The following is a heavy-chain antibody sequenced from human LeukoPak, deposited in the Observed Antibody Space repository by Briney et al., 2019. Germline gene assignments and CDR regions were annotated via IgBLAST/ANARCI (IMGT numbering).Heavy chain of an antibody. D-gene: IGHD3-10*01. CDR3: ARHRYGSGSFPCLFDY. Sequence: PSETLSLTCTVSGGSLSSYYWSWIRQPAGKGLEWIGRIYTSGTTNYNPSLKSRVTISVDTSKNQFSLKLSSVTAADTAVYYCARHRYGSGSFPCLFDYWGQGTLVTVSS. CDR2: IYTSGTT. J-gene: IGHJ4*02. V-gene: IGHV4-4*07. CDR1: GGSLSSYY.